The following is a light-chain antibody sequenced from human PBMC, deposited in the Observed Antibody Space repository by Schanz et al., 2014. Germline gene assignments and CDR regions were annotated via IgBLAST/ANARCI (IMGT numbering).Light chain of an antibody. CDR3: KKYNSAPPFT. Sequence: DIQMTQSPSSLSASVGDRVTITCRASQGITNYLAWYQQKPGKVPKLLISAASTLQSGVPSRFSGSGSGTDFTLTSSSLPPEDVATYYCKKYNSAPPFTFGPGTRVDIK. J-gene: IGKJ3*01. CDR2: AAS. CDR1: QGITNY. V-gene: IGKV1-27*01.